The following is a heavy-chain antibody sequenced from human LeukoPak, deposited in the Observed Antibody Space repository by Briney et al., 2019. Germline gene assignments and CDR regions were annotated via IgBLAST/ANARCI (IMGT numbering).Heavy chain of an antibody. CDR3: ARDGYCSRGTCYGKDY. J-gene: IGHJ4*02. CDR1: GFTFSSYW. V-gene: IGHV3-74*01. Sequence: PGGSLRLSCAASGFTFSSYWMHWVRQGPGEGLVWVSRINSDGKSTTYADFVKGRFTISRDNAKNTLYLQMNSLRAEDTAVYYCARDGYCSRGTCYGKDYWGQGTLVTVSS. D-gene: IGHD2-2*03. CDR2: INSDGKST.